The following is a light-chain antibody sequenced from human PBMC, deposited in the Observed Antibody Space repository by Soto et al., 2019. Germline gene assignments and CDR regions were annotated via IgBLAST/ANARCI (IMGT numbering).Light chain of an antibody. Sequence: ELVLTQSPGTLSLSPGEGATLSCRASQSINSFLAWYQQRRGQAPRLLIHGASNRATGIPDRFSGSGSGTDFTLTISRLEPEDFAVYYCQQYGSSGTFGQGTKVDIK. CDR1: QSINSF. CDR3: QQYGSSGT. V-gene: IGKV3-20*01. CDR2: GAS. J-gene: IGKJ1*01.